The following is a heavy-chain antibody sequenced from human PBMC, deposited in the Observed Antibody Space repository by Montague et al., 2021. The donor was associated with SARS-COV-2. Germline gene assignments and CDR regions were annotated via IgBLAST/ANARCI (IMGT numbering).Heavy chain of an antibody. Sequence: SLRLSCAASGFTFSDSYMSWVRQAPGRGLEWIASMSSSGHFASYADSVKGRFTISRDNAKNSLYLQMNSLRAEDTAMYYCARDLWGAQSGMDVWGQGTTVTVS. J-gene: IGHJ6*02. D-gene: IGHD1-26*01. V-gene: IGHV3-11*06. CDR2: MSSSGHFA. CDR3: ARDLWGAQSGMDV. CDR1: GFTFSDSY.